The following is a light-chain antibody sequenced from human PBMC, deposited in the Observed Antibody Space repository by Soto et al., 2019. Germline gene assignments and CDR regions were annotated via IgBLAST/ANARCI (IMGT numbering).Light chain of an antibody. CDR3: QQYGSSPPCN. CDR2: GSS. V-gene: IGKV3-20*01. CDR1: QSVSNNY. Sequence: EVVLTQSPGTLSLSPGERATLSCRASQSVSNNYFAWYQQKPGQAPRLLIFGSSDRATRMPDRFRVSGSGTPFTLTISRLEREDFAVYYCQQYGSSPPCNVGQGTQLEIQ. J-gene: IGKJ2*02.